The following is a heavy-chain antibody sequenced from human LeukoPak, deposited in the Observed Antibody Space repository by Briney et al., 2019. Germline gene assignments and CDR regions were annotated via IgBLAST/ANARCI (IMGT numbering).Heavy chain of an antibody. D-gene: IGHD3-10*01. Sequence: ETLSLTCTVSGGSISSSSYYWGWIRQPPGKGLEWIGSIYYSGSTYYNPSLKSRVTISVDTSKNQFSLKLSSVTAADTAVYYCAVIRNYYYYYGMDVWGQGTTVTVSS. CDR2: IYYSGST. V-gene: IGHV4-39*01. CDR1: GGSISSSSYY. CDR3: AVIRNYYYYYGMDV. J-gene: IGHJ6*02.